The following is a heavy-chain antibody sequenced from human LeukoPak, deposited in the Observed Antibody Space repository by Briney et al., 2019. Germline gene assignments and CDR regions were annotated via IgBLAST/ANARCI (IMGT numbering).Heavy chain of an antibody. Sequence: PSGTLSHTCTVSGGSLSNGGYYWRCIRQHPGKGLEWIGYIYYSGCTYYNPSLKSRVTISVDTSKNQFSLKLSSVTAADTAVYYCASVDTAIVVDYWGQGTLVTVSS. D-gene: IGHD5-18*01. CDR3: ASVDTAIVVDY. CDR2: IYYSGCT. J-gene: IGHJ4*02. CDR1: GGSLSNGGYY. V-gene: IGHV4-31*03.